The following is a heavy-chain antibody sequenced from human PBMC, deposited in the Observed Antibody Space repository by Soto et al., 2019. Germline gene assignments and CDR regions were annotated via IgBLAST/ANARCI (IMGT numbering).Heavy chain of an antibody. CDR3: ARAYSDSSGYTHGTDV. CDR1: GFTFSSYG. D-gene: IGHD3-22*01. V-gene: IGHV3-33*01. CDR2: IWYDGSNK. J-gene: IGHJ6*02. Sequence: GGSLRLSCAASGFTFSSYGMHWVRQAPGKGLEWVAVIWYDGSNKYYADSVKGRFTISRDNSKNTLYLQMNSLRAEDTAVYYCARAYSDSSGYTHGTDVWGQGTTVTV.